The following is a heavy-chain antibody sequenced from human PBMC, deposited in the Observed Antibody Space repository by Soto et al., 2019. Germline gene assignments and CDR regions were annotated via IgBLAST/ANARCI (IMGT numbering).Heavy chain of an antibody. V-gene: IGHV4-30-2*01. Sequence: QLQLQESGSGLVTPSQTLSLTCAVSGGSMSIGGYSWSWIRQPPGKGLEWIGYIYHSGTTYYSPSFKSRVTISVDRSKNQFSLKLSSVTAADTALYYCARGGSSGYHFDFWGQGALVTVSS. J-gene: IGHJ4*02. CDR1: GGSMSIGGYS. CDR3: ARGGSSGYHFDF. D-gene: IGHD3-22*01. CDR2: IYHSGTT.